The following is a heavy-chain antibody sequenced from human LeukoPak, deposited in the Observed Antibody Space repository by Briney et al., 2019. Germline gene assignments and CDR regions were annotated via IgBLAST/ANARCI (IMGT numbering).Heavy chain of an antibody. J-gene: IGHJ4*02. V-gene: IGHV4-39*02. Sequence: PSETLSLTCTVSGGSISSGTYYWGWIRQPPGKGLEWIGSISYTGSTYYNSSLKSRVTISVNTSRNQFSLKLSSVTAADTAVYYCARDAPRYYDSSGYYYSEFDYWGQGTLVTVSS. CDR2: ISYTGST. D-gene: IGHD3-22*01. CDR3: ARDAPRYYDSSGYYYSEFDY. CDR1: GGSISSGTYY.